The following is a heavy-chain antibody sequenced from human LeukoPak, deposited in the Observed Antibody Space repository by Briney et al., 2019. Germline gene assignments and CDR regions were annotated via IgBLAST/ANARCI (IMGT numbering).Heavy chain of an antibody. CDR2: ISSSSSYI. CDR3: ARGGSSGYYLDY. Sequence: PGGSLRLSCAASGFTLSSYSMNWVRQAPGKGLEWVSSISSSSSYIYYADSVKGRFTISRDNAKNSLYLQMNSLRAEDTAVYYCARGGSSGYYLDYWGQGTLVTVSS. CDR1: GFTLSSYS. D-gene: IGHD3-22*01. V-gene: IGHV3-21*01. J-gene: IGHJ4*02.